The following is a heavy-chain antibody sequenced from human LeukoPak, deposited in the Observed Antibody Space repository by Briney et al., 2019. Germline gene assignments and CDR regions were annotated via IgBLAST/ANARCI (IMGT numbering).Heavy chain of an antibody. CDR2: ISSSSSYI. V-gene: IGHV3-21*01. CDR1: GFTFSSYR. CDR3: ARDGSRYSGSWFDY. J-gene: IGHJ4*02. D-gene: IGHD6-13*01. Sequence: PGGSLRLSCAASGFTFSSYRMNWVRQAPGKGLEWVSSISSSSSYIYYADSVKGRFTISRDNAKNSLYLQMNSLRAEDTAVYYCARDGSRYSGSWFDYWGQETLVTVSS.